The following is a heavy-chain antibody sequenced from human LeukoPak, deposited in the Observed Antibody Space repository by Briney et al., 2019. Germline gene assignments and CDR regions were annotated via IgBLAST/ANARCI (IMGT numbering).Heavy chain of an antibody. D-gene: IGHD6-13*01. V-gene: IGHV3-33*01. CDR3: ARDAGQPTLILDY. J-gene: IGHJ4*02. Sequence: GGSLRLSCAASGFTFSSYGMHWVRQAPGKGLEWVAVIWYGGSNKYYADSVKGRFTISRDNSKNTLYLQMNSLRAEDTAVYYCARDAGQPTLILDYWGQGTLVTVSS. CDR1: GFTFSSYG. CDR2: IWYGGSNK.